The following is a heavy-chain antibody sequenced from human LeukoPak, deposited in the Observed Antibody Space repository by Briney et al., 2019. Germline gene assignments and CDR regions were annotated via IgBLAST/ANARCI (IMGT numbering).Heavy chain of an antibody. CDR1: GFTFSSYA. CDR2: IGGSGGST. CDR3: ARILDSAWGELGY. D-gene: IGHD6-19*01. V-gene: IGHV3-23*01. J-gene: IGHJ4*02. Sequence: GGTLRLSCAASGFTFSSYAMNWVRQAPGKGLEWVSVIGGSGGSTNYADSVKGRFTISRDNSKNTLYLQMNSLRAEDTAVYYCARILDSAWGELGYWGQGTLVTVSS.